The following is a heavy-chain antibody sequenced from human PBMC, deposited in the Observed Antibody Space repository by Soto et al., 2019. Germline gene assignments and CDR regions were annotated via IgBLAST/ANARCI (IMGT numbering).Heavy chain of an antibody. CDR3: AKDQGSSWYEIDY. D-gene: IGHD6-13*01. CDR2: ISSSGSTI. V-gene: IGHV3-48*04. J-gene: IGHJ4*02. CDR1: GFTFSSYA. Sequence: GGSLRLSCAASGFTFSSYAMHWVRQAPGKGLEWVSYISSSGSTIYYADSVKGRFTISRDNAKNSLYLQMNSLRAEDTAVYYCAKDQGSSWYEIDYWGQGTLVTVSS.